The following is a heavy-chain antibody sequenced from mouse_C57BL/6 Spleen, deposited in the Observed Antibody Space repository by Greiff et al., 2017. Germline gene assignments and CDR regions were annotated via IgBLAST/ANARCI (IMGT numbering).Heavy chain of an antibody. Sequence: QVQLQQPGAELVRPGSSVKLSCKASVYTFTSYWMHWVKQRPIQGLEWIGNIDPSDSETHYNQKFKDKATLTVDKSSSTAYMQLSSLTSEDSAVYYCASMRDYGSSEGYYFDVWGKGTTLTVSS. J-gene: IGHJ2*01. CDR2: IDPSDSET. CDR1: VYTFTSYW. V-gene: IGHV1-52*01. CDR3: ASMRDYGSSEGYYFDV. D-gene: IGHD1-1*01.